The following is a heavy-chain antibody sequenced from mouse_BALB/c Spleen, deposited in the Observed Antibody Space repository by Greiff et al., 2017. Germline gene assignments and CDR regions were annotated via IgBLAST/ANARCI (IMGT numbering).Heavy chain of an antibody. CDR2: ISSGGSYT. D-gene: IGHD1-1*01. Sequence: DVKLVESGGGLVKPGGSLKLSCAASGFTFSSYAMSWVRQSPEKRLEWVAEISSGGSYTYYPDTVTGRFTISRDNAKNTMYLEMSSLRSEDTAMYYCARDDGSSYVRFAYWGQGTLVTVSA. V-gene: IGHV5-9-4*01. CDR1: GFTFSSYA. J-gene: IGHJ3*01. CDR3: ARDDGSSYVRFAY.